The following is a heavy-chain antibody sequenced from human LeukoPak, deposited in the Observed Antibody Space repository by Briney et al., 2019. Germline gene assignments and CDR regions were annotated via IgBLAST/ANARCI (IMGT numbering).Heavy chain of an antibody. CDR3: ARDGGVRECSGGSCYSEIQFDY. J-gene: IGHJ4*02. CDR1: GYTFTGYY. Sequence: EASVTVSCKASGYTFTGYYMHWVRQAPGQGVEWMGWINPNSGGTNYAQKFQGTVTMTRDTSISTAYMELRRLRSDDTAVYDCARDGGVRECSGGSCYSEIQFDYWGQGTLVTVSS. V-gene: IGHV1-2*02. D-gene: IGHD2-15*01. CDR2: INPNSGGT.